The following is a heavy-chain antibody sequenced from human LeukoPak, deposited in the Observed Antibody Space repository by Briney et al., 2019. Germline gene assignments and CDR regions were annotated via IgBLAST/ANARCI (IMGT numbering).Heavy chain of an antibody. CDR2: IGYDGNTK. V-gene: IGHV3-30*02. Sequence: PGGSLRLSCAASGFTFRSDGMHWVRQAPGKGLEWVTFIGYDGNTKYYVDSVKGRFTISRDNSKNTLYLQMNSLRAEDTAVYFCLAAAGTIGWGQGTLVTVSS. CDR3: LAAAGTIG. D-gene: IGHD6-13*01. CDR1: GFTFRSDG. J-gene: IGHJ4*02.